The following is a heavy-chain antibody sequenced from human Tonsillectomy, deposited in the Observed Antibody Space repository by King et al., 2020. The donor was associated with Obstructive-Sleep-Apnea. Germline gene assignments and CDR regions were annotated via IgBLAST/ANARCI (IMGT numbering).Heavy chain of an antibody. Sequence: VQLVQSGGGLVQPGGSLKLSCAASGFTFSGSAMHWVRQASGGGLGGVGGIRSKTDNYATKYAASGKGRFTISRDDSWNTAYLQMNSLKIEDTAVYYCLYYDILTGYFAYWGQGTLVTVSS. CDR3: LYYDILTGYFAY. CDR2: IRSKTDNYAT. D-gene: IGHD3-9*01. J-gene: IGHJ4*02. V-gene: IGHV3-73*01. CDR1: GFTFSGSA.